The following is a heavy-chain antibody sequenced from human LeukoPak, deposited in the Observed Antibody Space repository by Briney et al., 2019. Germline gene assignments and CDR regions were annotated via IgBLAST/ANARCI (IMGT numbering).Heavy chain of an antibody. J-gene: IGHJ5*02. Sequence: SETLSLTCTVSGGSIGSYFWGWIRQPPGKGLEWIGSTHYTGTTNYNPSLKSRVTISLDTSKNEVSFSLASVTAADTAVYYCARLYGVTVTGWCDPWGQGTLVTVSS. CDR3: ARLYGVTVTGWCDP. D-gene: IGHD1-7*01. V-gene: IGHV4-59*08. CDR2: THYTGTT. CDR1: GGSIGSYF.